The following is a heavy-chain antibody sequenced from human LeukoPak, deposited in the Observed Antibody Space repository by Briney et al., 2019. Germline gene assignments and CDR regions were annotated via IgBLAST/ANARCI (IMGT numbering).Heavy chain of an antibody. CDR3: ASSGYSYGLGAFDI. Sequence: SETLSLTCTVSGGSISSHYWSWIRQPPGKGLEWIGYIYYSGSTNYNPSLKSRVTISVDTSKNQSSLKLSSVTAADTAVYYCASSGYSYGLGAFDIWGQGTMVTVSS. V-gene: IGHV4-59*11. D-gene: IGHD5-18*01. J-gene: IGHJ3*02. CDR2: IYYSGST. CDR1: GGSISSHY.